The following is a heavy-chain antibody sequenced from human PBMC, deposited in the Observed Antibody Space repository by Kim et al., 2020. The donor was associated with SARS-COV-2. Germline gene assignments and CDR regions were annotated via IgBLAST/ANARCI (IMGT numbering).Heavy chain of an antibody. CDR1: GYTFTSYA. J-gene: IGHJ6*02. CDR3: ARNYDFWSGGIVGYYYYYGMDV. Sequence: ASVKVSCKASGYTFTSYAMHWVRQAPGQRLEWMGWINAGNGNTKYSQKFQGRVTITRDTSASTAYMELSSLRSEDTAVYYCARNYDFWSGGIVGYYYYYGMDVWGQGTTVTVSS. V-gene: IGHV1-3*01. CDR2: INAGNGNT. D-gene: IGHD3-3*01.